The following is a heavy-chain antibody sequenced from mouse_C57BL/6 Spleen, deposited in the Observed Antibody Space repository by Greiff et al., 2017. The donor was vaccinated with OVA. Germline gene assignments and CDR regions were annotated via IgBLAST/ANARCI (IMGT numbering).Heavy chain of an antibody. CDR1: GYAFSSYW. CDR2: IYPGDGDT. V-gene: IGHV1-80*01. CDR3: ARKSSCEAMDY. D-gene: IGHD1-1*01. J-gene: IGHJ4*01. Sequence: VQLQQSGAELVKPGASVKISCKASGYAFSSYWMNWVKQRPGKGLEWIGQIYPGDGDTNYNGKFKGKATLTADKSSSTAYMQLSSLTSEDSAVYFCARKSSCEAMDYWGQGTSVTVSS.